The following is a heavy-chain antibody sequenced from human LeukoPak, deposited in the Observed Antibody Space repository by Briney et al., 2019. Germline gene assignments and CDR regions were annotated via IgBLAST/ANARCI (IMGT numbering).Heavy chain of an antibody. J-gene: IGHJ4*02. V-gene: IGHV3-48*04. CDR2: ISSSSSPK. CDR1: GFTFSSYS. CDR3: ARGVAGPHYFDF. Sequence: GGSLRLSCAASGFTFSSYSLSWVRQAPGKGLEWVSYISSSSSPKYYADSVKGRFTISRDNAKNSLYLQMNSLRAEDTAVYYCARGVAGPHYFDFWGQGTLVSVSS. D-gene: IGHD6-19*01.